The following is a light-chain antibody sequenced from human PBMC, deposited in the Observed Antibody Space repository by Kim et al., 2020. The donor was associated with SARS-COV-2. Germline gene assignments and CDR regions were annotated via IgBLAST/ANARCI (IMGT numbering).Light chain of an antibody. CDR1: QSFSSW. J-gene: IGKJ2*01. V-gene: IGKV1-5*03. Sequence: DIQMTQSPSTLSASVGDRVTITCRASQSFSSWLAWYQQKPGKAPKLLIYKASSLESGVPSRFSGSGSGTEFTLTISTLQPDDFATYSCQQYDSYPYTFGQGTKLEI. CDR3: QQYDSYPYT. CDR2: KAS.